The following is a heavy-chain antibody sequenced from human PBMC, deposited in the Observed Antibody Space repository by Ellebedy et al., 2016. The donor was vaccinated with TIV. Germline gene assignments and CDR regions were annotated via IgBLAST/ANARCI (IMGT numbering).Heavy chain of an antibody. Sequence: SETLSLXCAVSGGSISSGNWWNWVRQSPGKGLEWIGEIHHNGSTYYNPSLKSRVTISVDTSKNQFSLKLNSVTAADTAVYYCARHWDIVVLWFNPWGQGTLVTVSS. CDR1: GGSISSGNW. CDR2: IHHNGST. CDR3: ARHWDIVVLWFNP. D-gene: IGHD2-15*01. J-gene: IGHJ5*02. V-gene: IGHV4-4*02.